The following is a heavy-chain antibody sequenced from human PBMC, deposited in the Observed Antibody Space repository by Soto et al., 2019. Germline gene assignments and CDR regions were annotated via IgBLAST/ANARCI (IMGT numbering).Heavy chain of an antibody. D-gene: IGHD2-15*01. CDR3: ARDKDIVVVVAATPGYFDL. J-gene: IGHJ2*01. V-gene: IGHV3-21*01. Sequence: KPGGSLRLSCAASGFTFSSYSMNWVRQAPGKGLEWVSSISSSSSYIYYADSVKGRFTISRDNAKNSLYLQMNSLRAEDTAVYYCARDKDIVVVVAATPGYFDLWGRGTLVTVSS. CDR1: GFTFSSYS. CDR2: ISSSSSYI.